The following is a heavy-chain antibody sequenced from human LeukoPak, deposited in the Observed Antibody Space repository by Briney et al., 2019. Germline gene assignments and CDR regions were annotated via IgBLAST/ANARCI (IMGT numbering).Heavy chain of an antibody. D-gene: IGHD5-24*01. CDR1: GGSISSYY. CDR3: ARDDVEMATINV. V-gene: IGHV4-59*12. CDR2: IYYSGST. J-gene: IGHJ4*02. Sequence: SETLSLTCTVSGGSISSYYWSWIRQPPGKGLEWIGYIYYSGSTNYNPSLKSRVTISVDTSKSQFSLKLSSVTAADTAVYYCARDDVEMATINVWGQGTLVTVSS.